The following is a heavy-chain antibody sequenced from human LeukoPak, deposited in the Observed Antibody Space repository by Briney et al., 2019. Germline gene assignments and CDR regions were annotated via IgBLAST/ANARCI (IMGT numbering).Heavy chain of an antibody. Sequence: GGSLRLSCAASGFTFSSYSMNWVRQAPGKGLEWVSSISSSSSYIYYADSVKGRFTISRDNAKNSLYLQMNSLRAEDTAVYYCARVAIGGSYEASYYYYYGMDVWGQGTTVTVSS. CDR2: ISSSSSYI. CDR1: GFTFSSYS. V-gene: IGHV3-21*01. CDR3: ARVAIGGSYEASYYYYYGMDV. J-gene: IGHJ6*02. D-gene: IGHD1-26*01.